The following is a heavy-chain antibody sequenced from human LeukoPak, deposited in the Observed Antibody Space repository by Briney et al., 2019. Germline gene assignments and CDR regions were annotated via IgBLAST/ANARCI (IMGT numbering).Heavy chain of an antibody. CDR3: ARVVPVCSSTSCYHWGWGNWFDP. V-gene: IGHV1-69*04. CDR2: IIPILGIA. CDR1: GGTFSSYA. Sequence: SVKVSCKASGGTFSSYAISWVRQAPGQGLEWMGRIIPILGIANYAQKFQGRVTITADKSTSTAYMELSSLRSEGTAVYYCARVVPVCSSTSCYHWGWGNWFDPWGQGTLVTVSS. D-gene: IGHD2-2*01. J-gene: IGHJ5*02.